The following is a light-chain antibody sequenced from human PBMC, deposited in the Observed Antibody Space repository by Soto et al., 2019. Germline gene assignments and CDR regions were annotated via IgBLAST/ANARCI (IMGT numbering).Light chain of an antibody. CDR3: SSYTSSSTLV. CDR1: NSDVGGYNF. V-gene: IGLV2-14*01. Sequence: QSVLTQPAFVSGSPGQSITISCTGTNSDVGGYNFVPWYQQHPGKVPKLMIYDVTNRPSGVSNRFSGSKSGNTASLTISGLQAEDEADYYCSSYTSSSTLVFGTGTKLTVL. CDR2: DVT. J-gene: IGLJ1*01.